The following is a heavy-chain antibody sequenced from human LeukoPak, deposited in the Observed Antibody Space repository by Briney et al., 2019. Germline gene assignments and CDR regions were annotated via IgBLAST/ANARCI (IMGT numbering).Heavy chain of an antibody. Sequence: PSETLSLTCTVSGGSISSSSYWGWIRQPPGKGLEWIGSIYYSGSTYYNPSLKSRVTISVDTSKNQFSLKLSSVTAADTAVYYCARQVTTRPFGYWGQGTLVTVSS. V-gene: IGHV4-39*01. CDR1: GGSISSSSY. J-gene: IGHJ4*02. CDR3: ARQVTTRPFGY. D-gene: IGHD1-14*01. CDR2: IYYSGST.